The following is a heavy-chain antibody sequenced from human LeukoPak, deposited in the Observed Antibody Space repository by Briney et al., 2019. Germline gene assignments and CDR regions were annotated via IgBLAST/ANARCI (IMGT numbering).Heavy chain of an antibody. Sequence: ASVKVSCKASGGTFSTYGIHWVRQAPGQGLEWLGGIIPVFGTTNYAQKFQGRVTITTDESTSTAYMELSSLRSEDTAVYYCARAAGSSPIFDYWGQGTLVTVSS. D-gene: IGHD6-13*01. J-gene: IGHJ4*02. CDR1: GGTFSTYG. CDR3: ARAAGSSPIFDY. CDR2: IIPVFGTT. V-gene: IGHV1-69*05.